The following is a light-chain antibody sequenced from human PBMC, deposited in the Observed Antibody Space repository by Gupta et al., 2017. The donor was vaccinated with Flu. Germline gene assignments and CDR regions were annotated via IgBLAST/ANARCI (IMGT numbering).Light chain of an antibody. V-gene: IGLV1-51*01. CDR3: GTLDSSLSAWV. J-gene: IGLJ3*02. Sequence: QQLPGTAPQLLIHENSTRPSGIPDRFSDSKSHTSATLGITGRQTGDETHSYCGTLDSSLSAWVLGGGTRLTVL. CDR2: ENS.